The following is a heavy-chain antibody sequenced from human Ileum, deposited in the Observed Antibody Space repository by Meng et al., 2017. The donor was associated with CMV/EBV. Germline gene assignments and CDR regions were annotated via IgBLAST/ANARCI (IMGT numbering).Heavy chain of an antibody. J-gene: IGHJ4*02. CDR2: INTYNDNS. CDR1: GYTFNSHY. D-gene: IGHD1-26*01. Sequence: VQLVQSGAEVRKPGASVKVSCKASGYTFNSHYMHWVRQAPGQGLEWMGWINTYNDNSNSAQKFQDRFTMTKDTSTRTAHMELRSLTSDDTAVYYCARVQLSGVFDYWGQGTLVTVSS. CDR3: ARVQLSGVFDY. V-gene: IGHV1/OR15-2*02.